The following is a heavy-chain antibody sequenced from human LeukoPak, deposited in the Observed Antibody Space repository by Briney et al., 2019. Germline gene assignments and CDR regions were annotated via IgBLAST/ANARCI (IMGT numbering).Heavy chain of an antibody. CDR2: ISAYNGNT. CDR3: AIDYYDSSGYFTDDY. D-gene: IGHD3-22*01. J-gene: IGHJ4*02. CDR1: GYTFTSYG. Sequence: ASVKVSCKASGYTFTSYGISWVRQAPGQGLKWMGWISAYNGNTNYAQKLQGRVTMTTDTSTSTAYMELRSLRSDDTAVYYCAIDYYDSSGYFTDDYWGQGTLVTVSS. V-gene: IGHV1-18*01.